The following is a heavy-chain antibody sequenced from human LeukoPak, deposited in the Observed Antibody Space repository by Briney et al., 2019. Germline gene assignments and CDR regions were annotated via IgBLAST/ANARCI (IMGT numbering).Heavy chain of an antibody. CDR2: ISARDGST. J-gene: IGHJ4*02. CDR1: GFTFSSYA. CDR3: AKLLNDYGDYYFDY. V-gene: IGHV3-23*01. D-gene: IGHD4-17*01. Sequence: GGSLRLSCAASGFTFSSYAMSWVRQAPGQGLDWVSAISARDGSTYYADSVKGRFTISRDNSKNTLYLQMNSLRAEDTAVYYCAKLLNDYGDYYFDYWGQGTLVTVSS.